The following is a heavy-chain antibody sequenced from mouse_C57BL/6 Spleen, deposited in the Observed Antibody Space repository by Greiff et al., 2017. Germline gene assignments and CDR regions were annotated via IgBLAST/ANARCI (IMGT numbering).Heavy chain of an antibody. D-gene: IGHD2-3*01. J-gene: IGHJ3*01. CDR3: ARRRDDGYYVLFAY. CDR1: GYSFTGYY. CDR2: INPSTGGT. V-gene: IGHV1-42*01. Sequence: VQLKESGPELVKPGASVKISCKAPGYSFTGYYMNWVKQSPEKSLEWIGEINPSTGGTTYNQKFKAKAKLTVDKSSSTAYMQLKSLTSEYSAVYCCARRRDDGYYVLFAYWGQGTLVTVSA.